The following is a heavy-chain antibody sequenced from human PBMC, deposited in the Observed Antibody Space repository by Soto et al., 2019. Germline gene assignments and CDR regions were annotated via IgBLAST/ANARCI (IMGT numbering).Heavy chain of an antibody. CDR3: ARDRCFDGSCYYASDS. V-gene: IGHV3-48*02. CDR2: ISTTSFTI. J-gene: IGHJ5*01. D-gene: IGHD3-22*01. CDR1: GFSFSTYD. Sequence: GGSLRLSCAASGFSFSTYDMDWVRQAPGKAPEWIAHISTTSFTIYYADSVKGRFTISRDNARNSLYLEMKSLRDEDTAVYYCARDRCFDGSCYYASDSWGQGILFTVYS.